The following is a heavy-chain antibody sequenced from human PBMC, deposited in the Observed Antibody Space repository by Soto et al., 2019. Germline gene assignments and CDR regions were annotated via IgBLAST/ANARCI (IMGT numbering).Heavy chain of an antibody. J-gene: IGHJ5*02. CDR1: GGSVSSGSYY. CDR2: IYYSGST. D-gene: IGHD1-26*01. CDR3: ARFSGSYFQIRLSWFDP. V-gene: IGHV4-61*01. Sequence: PSETLSLTCTVSGGSVSSGSYYWSWIRQPPGKGLEWIGYIYYSGSTNYNPSLKSRVTISVDTSKNQFSLKLSSVTAADTAVYYCARFSGSYFQIRLSWFDPWGQGTLVTVSS.